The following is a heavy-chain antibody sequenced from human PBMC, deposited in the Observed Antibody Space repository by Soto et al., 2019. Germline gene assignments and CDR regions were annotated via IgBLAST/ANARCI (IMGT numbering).Heavy chain of an antibody. J-gene: IGHJ4*02. CDR1: GFTFTSSA. CDR2: IVVGSGNT. V-gene: IGHV1-58*01. Sequence: SVKVSCKASGFTFTSSAVQWVRQARGQRLEWIGWIVVGSGNTNYAQKFQERVTITRDMSTSTAYMELSSLRSEDTAVYYCAAMAVYDFWSGYPSLTLDYWGQGTLVTVSS. CDR3: AAMAVYDFWSGYPSLTLDY. D-gene: IGHD3-3*01.